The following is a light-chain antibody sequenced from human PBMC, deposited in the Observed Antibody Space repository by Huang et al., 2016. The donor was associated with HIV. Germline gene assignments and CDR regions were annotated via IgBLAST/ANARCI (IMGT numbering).Light chain of an antibody. V-gene: IGKV3-20*01. J-gene: IGKJ5*01. CDR2: GAS. CDR1: QSVNSAY. Sequence: EIVLTQSPDTLSLSPGERATLSCRASQSVNSAYLAWYQQRPGQAPRLLIYGASNRATGIPDRFTGSGSGTDFTLTISRLEPDDFAVFYCHQYGTSPLTFGQGTRLE. CDR3: HQYGTSPLT.